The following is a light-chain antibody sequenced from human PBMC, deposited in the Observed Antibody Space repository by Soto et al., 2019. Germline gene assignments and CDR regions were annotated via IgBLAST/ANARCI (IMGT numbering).Light chain of an antibody. Sequence: DIQMTQSPSPLSASVGDRVTITCRASQTISTYLNWYQQKPGKAPKLLIYGASSLQSGVPSRFSGSGSGTDFTLTIISLQPEDFGTYYCQQSFSTPRTFGQGTKVEIK. V-gene: IGKV1-39*01. CDR1: QTISTY. CDR3: QQSFSTPRT. CDR2: GAS. J-gene: IGKJ1*01.